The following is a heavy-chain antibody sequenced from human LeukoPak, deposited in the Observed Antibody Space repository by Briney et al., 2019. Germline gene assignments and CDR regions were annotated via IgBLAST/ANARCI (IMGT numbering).Heavy chain of an antibody. CDR2: INPNSGGK. Sequence: ASVKVSCKASGYTFTGYYMHWVRQAPGQGLEWMGWINPNSGGKNYAQKFQGRVTMTRDTSISTAYMELSRLRSDDTAVYYCARDGYNDSSDYFDYWGQGSLVTVSS. J-gene: IGHJ4*02. D-gene: IGHD3-22*01. V-gene: IGHV1-2*02. CDR3: ARDGYNDSSDYFDY. CDR1: GYTFTGYY.